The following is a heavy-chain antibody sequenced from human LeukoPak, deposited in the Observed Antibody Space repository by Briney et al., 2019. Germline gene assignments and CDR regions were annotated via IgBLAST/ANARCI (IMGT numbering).Heavy chain of an antibody. Sequence: SQTLSLTCAVSGGSISSGGYSWSWIRQPPGKGLEWIGYISYSGSTISNPSLKSRVTISVDTSKNQFSLKLTSVTAADTALYYCARTKLYCSGGSCYSSLDYWGQGTLVTVSS. CDR3: ARTKLYCSGGSCYSSLDY. CDR2: ISYSGST. V-gene: IGHV4-30-4*07. J-gene: IGHJ4*02. CDR1: GGSISSGGYS. D-gene: IGHD2-15*01.